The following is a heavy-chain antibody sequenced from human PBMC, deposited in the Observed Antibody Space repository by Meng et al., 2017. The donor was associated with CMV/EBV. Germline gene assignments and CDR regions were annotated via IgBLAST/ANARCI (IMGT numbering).Heavy chain of an antibody. CDR1: GYTFTGYY. CDR3: ARDQYGFGVYDFWSGYYTRMDYYYGMDV. V-gene: IGHV1-2*02. CDR2: INPNSGGT. J-gene: IGHJ6*02. D-gene: IGHD3-3*01. Sequence: ASVKVSCKASGYTFTGYYMHWVRQAPGQGLEWMGWINPNSGGTNYAQKFQGRVTMTRDTSISTASMELSRLRSDDTAVYYCARDQYGFGVYDFWSGYYTRMDYYYGMDVWGQGTTVTVSS.